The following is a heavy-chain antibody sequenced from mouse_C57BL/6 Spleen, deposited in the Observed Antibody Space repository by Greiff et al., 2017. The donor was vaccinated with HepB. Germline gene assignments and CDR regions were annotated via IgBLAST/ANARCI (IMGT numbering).Heavy chain of an antibody. Sequence: QVQLQQSGPELVKPGASVKISCKASGYAFSSSWMNWVKQRPGKGLEWIGRIYPGDGDTNYNGKFKGKATLTADKSSSTAYMQLSSLTSEDSAVYFCAREAMDYGGQGTSVTVSS. CDR2: IYPGDGDT. CDR3: AREAMDY. J-gene: IGHJ4*01. CDR1: GYAFSSSW. V-gene: IGHV1-82*01.